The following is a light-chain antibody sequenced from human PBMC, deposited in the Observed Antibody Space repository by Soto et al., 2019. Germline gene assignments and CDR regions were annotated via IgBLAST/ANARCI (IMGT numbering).Light chain of an antibody. J-gene: IGKJ1*01. Sequence: IVLTQSPGTLSLSPGERTTPSGRASQSISRYLAWYQQKPGQGPRLLIYGASSRATGTPDRFSGSGSGTDFTLTINRLEPEDFALYYCQQYGSSPPTFGQGTKVDIK. V-gene: IGKV3-20*01. CDR3: QQYGSSPPT. CDR1: QSISRY. CDR2: GAS.